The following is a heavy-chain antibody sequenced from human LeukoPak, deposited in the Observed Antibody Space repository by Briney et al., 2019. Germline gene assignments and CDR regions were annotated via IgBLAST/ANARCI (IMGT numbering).Heavy chain of an antibody. CDR2: ISSSGSTI. CDR3: ARDRGVDSSSWYGAYYYYYYYMDV. J-gene: IGHJ6*03. D-gene: IGHD6-13*01. Sequence: PGGSLRLSCAASGFTFSSYEMNWVRQAPGKGLEWVSYISSSGSTIYYADSVKGRFTISRDNAKNSLYLQMNSLRAEDTALYYCARDRGVDSSSWYGAYYYYYYYMDVWGKGTTVTVSS. V-gene: IGHV3-48*03. CDR1: GFTFSSYE.